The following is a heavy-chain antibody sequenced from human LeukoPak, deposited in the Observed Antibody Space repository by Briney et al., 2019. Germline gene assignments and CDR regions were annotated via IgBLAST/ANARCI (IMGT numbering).Heavy chain of an antibody. J-gene: IGHJ3*02. CDR1: GFTFSSYS. CDR3: ARDPDVYYSGSYSRSPDAFDI. Sequence: GGSLRLSCAASGFTFSSYSVNWVRQAPGKGLEWVSYISSSSSTIYYADSVKGRFTISRDNAKNSLYLQMNSLRAEDTAVYYCARDPDVYYSGSYSRSPDAFDIWGQGTMVTVSS. CDR2: ISSSSSTI. D-gene: IGHD1-26*01. V-gene: IGHV3-48*04.